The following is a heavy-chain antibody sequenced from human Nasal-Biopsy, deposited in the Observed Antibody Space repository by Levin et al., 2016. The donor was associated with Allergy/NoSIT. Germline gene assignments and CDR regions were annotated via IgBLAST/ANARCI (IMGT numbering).Heavy chain of an antibody. J-gene: IGHJ4*02. CDR3: AKDSFGWLQCLWDH. D-gene: IGHD5-24*01. CDR1: GFTFSSVA. Sequence: GGSLRLSCAASGFTFSSVAMSWVRQTPGQGLEWVSTVSGGGGSTYYADSVKGRFTISRDNSKNTLYLHMNSLRAEDTAIYYCAKDSFGWLQCLWDHWGQGTPVTVSS. V-gene: IGHV3-23*01. CDR2: VSGGGGST.